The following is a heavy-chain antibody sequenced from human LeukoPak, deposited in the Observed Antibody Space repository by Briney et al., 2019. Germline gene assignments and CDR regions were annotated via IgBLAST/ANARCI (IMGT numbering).Heavy chain of an antibody. Sequence: KPSETLSLTCAVYGGSFSGYYWSWIRQPPGKGLEWIGEINHSGSTNYNPSLKSRVTISVDTSKNQFSLKLSSVTAADTAVYYCARATSSTSLRDDAFDIWGQGTMVTVSS. CDR3: ARATSSTSLRDDAFDI. J-gene: IGHJ3*02. CDR2: INHSGST. CDR1: GGSFSGYY. D-gene: IGHD2-2*01. V-gene: IGHV4-34*01.